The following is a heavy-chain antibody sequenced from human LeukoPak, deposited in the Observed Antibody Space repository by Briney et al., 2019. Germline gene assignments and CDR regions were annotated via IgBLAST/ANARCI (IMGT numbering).Heavy chain of an antibody. D-gene: IGHD6-19*01. CDR3: GSSVAVHLIYY. Sequence: ASVKVSFKCSGYTFTVYYMHWVRQAPGQGLEWVGWINPNSGGTNYAQKFQGRVTMTRDTSISTAYMELSRLRSDDTAVYYCGSSVAVHLIYYWGQGTLVTVSS. J-gene: IGHJ4*02. V-gene: IGHV1-2*02. CDR2: INPNSGGT. CDR1: GYTFTVYY.